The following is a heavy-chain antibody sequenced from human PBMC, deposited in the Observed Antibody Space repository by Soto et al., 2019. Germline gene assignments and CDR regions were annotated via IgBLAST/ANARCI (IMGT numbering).Heavy chain of an antibody. V-gene: IGHV3-30-3*01. CDR3: ARPQGDY. J-gene: IGHJ4*02. CDR2: ISYDGSNK. CDR1: GFTFSSYA. Sequence: GAALRLSCAASGFTFSSYAMHWVRQAPGKGLEWVAVISYDGSNKCYADSVKGRFTISRDNYKNTLYLQMNSLRAEDTAVYYCARPQGDYWGQGTLVTVSS.